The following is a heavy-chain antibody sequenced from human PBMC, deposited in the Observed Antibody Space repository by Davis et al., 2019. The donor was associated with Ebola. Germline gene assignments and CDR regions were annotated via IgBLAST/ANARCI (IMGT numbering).Heavy chain of an antibody. D-gene: IGHD3-22*01. CDR3: AITRSGYYNPFDY. CDR2: IIPIFGTA. V-gene: IGHV1-69*13. CDR1: GGTFSSYA. J-gene: IGHJ4*02. Sequence: SVKVSCKASGGTFSSYAISWVRQAPGQGLEWMGGIIPIFGTANYAQKFQGRVTITADESTSTAYMELSSLRSEDTAVYYCAITRSGYYNPFDYWGQGTLVTVSS.